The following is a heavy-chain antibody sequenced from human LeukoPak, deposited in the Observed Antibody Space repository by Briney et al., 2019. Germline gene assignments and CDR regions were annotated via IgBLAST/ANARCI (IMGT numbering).Heavy chain of an antibody. V-gene: IGHV4-39*01. Sequence: SETLSLTCTVSGGSISSSSYYWGWIRQPPGKGLEWIGSIYYSGSTYYNPSHKSRVTISVDTSKNQFSLKLSSVTAADTAVYYCASGYSYGYFDYWGQGTLVTVSS. CDR2: IYYSGST. CDR1: GGSISSSSYY. CDR3: ASGYSYGYFDY. J-gene: IGHJ4*02. D-gene: IGHD5-18*01.